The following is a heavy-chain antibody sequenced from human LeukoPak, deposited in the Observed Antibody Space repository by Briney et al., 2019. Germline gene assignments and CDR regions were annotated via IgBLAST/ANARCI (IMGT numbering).Heavy chain of an antibody. CDR3: ARITFVVEGYGMDV. CDR1: GYSISSGYY. D-gene: IGHD2-21*01. CDR2: IYQGGST. J-gene: IGHJ6*02. Sequence: SETLSLTCTVSGYSISSGYYWGWIRQPPGTGLEWIGSIYQGGSTYYNPSLKSRVTISVDTSKNQFSLSLSSVAAADTAVYYCARITFVVEGYGMDVWGQGTTVTVSS. V-gene: IGHV4-38-2*02.